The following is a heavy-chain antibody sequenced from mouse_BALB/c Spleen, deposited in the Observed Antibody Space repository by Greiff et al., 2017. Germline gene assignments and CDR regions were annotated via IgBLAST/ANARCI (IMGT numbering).Heavy chain of an antibody. CDR3: ARHEGGYYFDY. J-gene: IGHJ2*01. CDR1: GFTFSSYY. V-gene: IGHV5-6-2*01. CDR2: INSNGGST. Sequence: EVKVEESGGGLVKLGGSLKLSCAASGFTFSSYYMSWVRQTPEKRLELVAAINSNGGSTYYPDTVKGRFTISRDNAKNTLYLQMSSLKSEDTALYYCARHEGGYYFDYWGQGTTLTVSS.